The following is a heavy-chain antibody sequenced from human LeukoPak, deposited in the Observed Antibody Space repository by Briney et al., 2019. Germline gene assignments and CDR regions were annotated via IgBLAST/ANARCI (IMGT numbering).Heavy chain of an antibody. CDR2: INWSGEST. D-gene: IGHD6-13*01. Sequence: PGGSLRLSCAASGSSVADYGMSWVRQAPGKGLEWVSGINWSGESTGYADSVKGRFTISRDNAENALYLQMNSLRAEDTALYYCARDSSASWYSLGYWGRGTLVTVSS. CDR1: GSSVADYG. V-gene: IGHV3-20*04. CDR3: ARDSSASWYSLGY. J-gene: IGHJ4*02.